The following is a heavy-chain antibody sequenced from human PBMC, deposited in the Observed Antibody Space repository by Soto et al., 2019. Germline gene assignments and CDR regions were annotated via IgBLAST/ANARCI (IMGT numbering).Heavy chain of an antibody. J-gene: IGHJ6*02. V-gene: IGHV1-18*01. D-gene: IGHD2-8*01. CDR3: AKNGQPPYYYYGLDV. CDR2: ISGYNGDT. Sequence: QGQLVQSGGEVKKPGASVKVSCKASGYTFSRYGISWVRQAPGQGLEWMGWISGYNGDTNYAQKFQGRVTMTIETSATTAYMELRSLTSDDTAVYYCAKNGQPPYYYYGLDVWGQGTTVTVSS. CDR1: GYTFSRYG.